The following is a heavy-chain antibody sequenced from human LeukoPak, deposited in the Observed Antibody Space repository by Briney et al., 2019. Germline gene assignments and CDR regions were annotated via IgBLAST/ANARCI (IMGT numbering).Heavy chain of an antibody. J-gene: IGHJ5*02. CDR3: ARGLYSSSSFDP. D-gene: IGHD6-6*01. CDR2: ISAYNGNT. Sequence: ASVKVSCKASGYTFTSYGISWVRQAPGQGLEWMGWISAYNGNTNYAQKLQGRVTITRNTSISTAYMELSSLRSEDTAVYYCARGLYSSSSFDPWGQGTLVTVSS. CDR1: GYTFTSYG. V-gene: IGHV1-18*01.